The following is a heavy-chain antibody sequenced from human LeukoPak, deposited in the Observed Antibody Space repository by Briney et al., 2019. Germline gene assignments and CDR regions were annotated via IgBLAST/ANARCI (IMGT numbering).Heavy chain of an antibody. J-gene: IGHJ5*02. CDR2: ISHSGST. CDR3: TKNNWFDP. Sequence: PSETLSLTCTVSGYSISSDYYWGWIRQPPGKGLEWIGEISHSGSTTYNPSLKSRVTISLDTSKNQFSLKLSSVTAADTAVYYCTKNNWFDPWGQGTLVTVSS. V-gene: IGHV4-38-2*02. CDR1: GYSISSDYY. D-gene: IGHD2-8*01.